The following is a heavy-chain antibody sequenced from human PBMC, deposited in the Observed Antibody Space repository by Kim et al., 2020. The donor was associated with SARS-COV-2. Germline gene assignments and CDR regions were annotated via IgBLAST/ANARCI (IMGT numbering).Heavy chain of an antibody. D-gene: IGHD3-10*01. Sequence: TIHAQSVKGRFTIYRANAKTTLYLQLNSLRADDTVVYFCARDRGLPDAFDIWGQGTMVTVSS. V-gene: IGHV3-74*01. J-gene: IGHJ3*02. CDR2: T. CDR3: ARDRGLPDAFDI.